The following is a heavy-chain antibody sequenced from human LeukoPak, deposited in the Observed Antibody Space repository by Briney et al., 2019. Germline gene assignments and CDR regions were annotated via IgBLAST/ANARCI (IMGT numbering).Heavy chain of an antibody. V-gene: IGHV4-38-2*01. D-gene: IGHD6-13*01. Sequence: KPSETLSLTCAVSGYSISSGHHWGWFRQPPGKGLEWIGSIYHSGSTDYNPSLKSRVTISVDTSKNQFSLKLSSATAADTAVYYCASDISNRWYFFWGQGTLVTVSS. CDR3: ASDISNRWYFF. J-gene: IGHJ4*02. CDR1: GYSISSGHH. CDR2: IYHSGST.